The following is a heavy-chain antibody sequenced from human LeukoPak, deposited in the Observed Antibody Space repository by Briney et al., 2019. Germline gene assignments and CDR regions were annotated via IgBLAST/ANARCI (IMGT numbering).Heavy chain of an antibody. D-gene: IGHD2-2*02. CDR3: AKDYLGYCSSTSCYNLDY. J-gene: IGHJ4*02. Sequence: GGSLRLSCAASGFTFSSYGMHWVRQAPGKGLEWVAFIRYDGSNKYYADSVKGRFTISRDNSKNTLYLQMNSLRAEDTAVYYCAKDYLGYCSSTSCYNLDYWGQGPLVTVSS. CDR1: GFTFSSYG. V-gene: IGHV3-30*02. CDR2: IRYDGSNK.